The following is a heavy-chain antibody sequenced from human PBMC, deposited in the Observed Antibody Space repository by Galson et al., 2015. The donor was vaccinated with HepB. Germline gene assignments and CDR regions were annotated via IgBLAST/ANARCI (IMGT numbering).Heavy chain of an antibody. D-gene: IGHD5-12*01. J-gene: IGHJ4*02. CDR3: AKGIYSGYDGFDY. CDR2: IKTDGSYT. V-gene: IGHV3-74*01. Sequence: SLRLSCAASGFNFSSYWMHWVRQVPGKGLLWVSRIKTDGSYTSYADSVKGRFTISRDNAKNTLYLQMNSLRAEDTAVYYCAKGIYSGYDGFDYWGQGTLVTVSS. CDR1: GFNFSSYW.